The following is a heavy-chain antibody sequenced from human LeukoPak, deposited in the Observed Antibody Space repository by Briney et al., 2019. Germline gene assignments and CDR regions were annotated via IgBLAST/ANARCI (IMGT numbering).Heavy chain of an antibody. Sequence: SETLSLTCTVSGGSISSYYWSWIRQPPGKGLEWIGYICYSGSTNYNPSLKSRVTISVDTSKNQFSLKLSSVTAADTAVYYCARGIAAAGSWGQGTLVTVSS. CDR1: GGSISSYY. V-gene: IGHV4-59*01. CDR3: ARGIAAAGS. CDR2: ICYSGST. D-gene: IGHD6-13*01. J-gene: IGHJ4*02.